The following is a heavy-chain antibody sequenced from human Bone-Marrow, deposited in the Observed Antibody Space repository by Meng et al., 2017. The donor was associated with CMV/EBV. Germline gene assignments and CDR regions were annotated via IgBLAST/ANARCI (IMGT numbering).Heavy chain of an antibody. Sequence: SETLSLTCTVSGASVSSGASYWSWNRQRPGQGLEWVGHIDYSGITYSNPSLNGRLTISVDTSRNQYSLKLRSVTAADTAVYYCARVRASGGEDYWGPGTLVTVSS. D-gene: IGHD3-10*01. CDR1: GASVSSGASY. J-gene: IGHJ4*02. CDR3: ARVRASGGEDY. V-gene: IGHV4-31*03. CDR2: IDYSGIT.